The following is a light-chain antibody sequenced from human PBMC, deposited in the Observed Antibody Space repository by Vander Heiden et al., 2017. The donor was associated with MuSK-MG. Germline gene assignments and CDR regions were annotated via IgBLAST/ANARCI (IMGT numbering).Light chain of an antibody. J-gene: IGKJ4*01. CDR2: DAS. V-gene: IGKV3-11*01. CDR1: QSVSSY. CDR3: QQRSNSLT. Sequence: EIVLTQSPATLSLSPGERATLSCRASQSVSSYLAWYQQKPGQAPRLLIYDASNRATGIPARFSGSGSGTDFTLTSSSLEPEDFAVYYWQQRSNSLTFGGWTKVEIK.